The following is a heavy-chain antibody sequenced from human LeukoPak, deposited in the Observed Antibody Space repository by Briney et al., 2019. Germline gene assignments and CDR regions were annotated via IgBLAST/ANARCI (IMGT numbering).Heavy chain of an antibody. D-gene: IGHD5-18*01. CDR2: IYHSGST. V-gene: IGHV4-38-2*02. J-gene: IGHJ6*03. Sequence: SETLSLTCTVSGYSISSGYYWGWIRQPPGKGLEWIGSIYHSGSTYYNPSLKSRVTISVDTSKNQFSLKLSSVTAADTAVYYCASPAMAFIDQGRYNYYYYMDVWGKGTTVTVSS. CDR3: ASPAMAFIDQGRYNYYYYMDV. CDR1: GYSISSGYY.